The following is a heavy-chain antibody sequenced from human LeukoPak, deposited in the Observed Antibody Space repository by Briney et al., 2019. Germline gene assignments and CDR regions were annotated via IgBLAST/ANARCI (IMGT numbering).Heavy chain of an antibody. CDR2: IIPIFGTA. CDR1: GGTFSSYA. Sequence: ASVKVSCKASGGTFSSYAISWVRQAPGQGLEWMGRIIPIFGTANYAQKFQGRVTITPDESTSTAYMELSSLRSEDTAVYYCARGGDYYDSSGLDYWGQGTLVTVSS. D-gene: IGHD3-22*01. J-gene: IGHJ4*02. CDR3: ARGGDYYDSSGLDY. V-gene: IGHV1-69*13.